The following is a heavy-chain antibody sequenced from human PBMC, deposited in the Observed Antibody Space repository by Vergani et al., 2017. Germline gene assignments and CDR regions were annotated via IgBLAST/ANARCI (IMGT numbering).Heavy chain of an antibody. CDR3: ARSPIYYGAGSPDY. V-gene: IGHV4-59*02. CDR1: GASVNSYY. CDR2: VSFRGDT. D-gene: IGHD3-10*01. Sequence: QVKLQESGPGLVKPSETLSLTCTVSGASVNSYYWSWIRQPPGKRLEWKGYVSFRGDTPYDPSVTGRMTISLNTSSNQFSLYLTAVTAADTAFYDCARSPIYYGAGSPDYWGQGTLVTVSS. J-gene: IGHJ4*02.